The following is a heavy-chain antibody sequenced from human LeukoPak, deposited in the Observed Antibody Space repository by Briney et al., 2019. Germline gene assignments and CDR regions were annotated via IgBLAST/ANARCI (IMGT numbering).Heavy chain of an antibody. J-gene: IGHJ4*02. CDR2: ISNSGDST. D-gene: IGHD4-17*01. V-gene: IGHV3-23*01. Sequence: PGGSLRLSCAASGFTFSSHVMSWVRQAPGKGLEWVSAISNSGDSTFYADSVKGRLTISRDNSKSTLYLQMNGLRAEDTAVYYCASTGYGVRDYWGQGTLVTVSS. CDR1: GFTFSSHV. CDR3: ASTGYGVRDY.